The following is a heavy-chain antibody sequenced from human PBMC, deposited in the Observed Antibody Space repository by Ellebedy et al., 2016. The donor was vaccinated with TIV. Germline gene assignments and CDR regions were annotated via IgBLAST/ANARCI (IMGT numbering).Heavy chain of an antibody. CDR2: ISWNSGSI. V-gene: IGHV3-9*01. Sequence: GGSLRLXCAASGFTFDDYAMHWVRQAPGTGLEWVSGISWNSGSIGYADSVKGRFTISRDNAKNSLYLQMNSLRAEDTALYYCAKDTPIVAAGLYYYYMDVWGKGTTVTVSS. J-gene: IGHJ6*03. CDR3: AKDTPIVAAGLYYYYMDV. CDR1: GFTFDDYA. D-gene: IGHD2-15*01.